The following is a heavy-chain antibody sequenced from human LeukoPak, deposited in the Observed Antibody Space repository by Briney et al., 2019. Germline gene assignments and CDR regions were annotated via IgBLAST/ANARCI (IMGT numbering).Heavy chain of an antibody. J-gene: IGHJ4*02. CDR2: IYSGGAT. D-gene: IGHD1-26*01. CDR1: GFTLSSYW. CDR3: AIGDITGDYFDH. Sequence: PGGSLRLSCAASGFTLSSYWMHWVRQAPGKGLEWISIIYSGGATYYADSVKGRFTISRHNSKNTLYLQMNSLRAEDTAVYYCAIGDITGDYFDHWGQGTLVTVSS. V-gene: IGHV3-53*04.